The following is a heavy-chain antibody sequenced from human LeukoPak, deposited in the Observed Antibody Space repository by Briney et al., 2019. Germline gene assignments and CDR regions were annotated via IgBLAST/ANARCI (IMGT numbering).Heavy chain of an antibody. CDR3: VVTTHY. J-gene: IGHJ4*02. D-gene: IGHD4-17*01. V-gene: IGHV3-48*02. Sequence: GGSLRLSCAASGFTFSTYSMNWVRQAPGKGLEWVSYISSSTTSTIYADSVKGRFTISRDNAKNSLYLQMNSLRDEDTAVYYSVVTTHYWGQGTLVTVSS. CDR1: GFTFSTYS. CDR2: ISSSTTST.